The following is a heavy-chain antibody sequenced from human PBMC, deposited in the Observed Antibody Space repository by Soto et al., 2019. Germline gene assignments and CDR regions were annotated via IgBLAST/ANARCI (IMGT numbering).Heavy chain of an antibody. CDR1: GFTFSSYE. D-gene: IGHD3-3*01. J-gene: IGHJ6*02. CDR2: ISSSGSTI. Sequence: PGGSLRLSCAASGFTFSSYEMNWVRQAPGKGLEWVSYISSSGSTIYYADSVKGRFTISRDNAKNSLYLQMNSLRAEDTAVYYCARDNEVHVYDFWSGYRTSTDYYGMDVWGQGTTVTVSS. V-gene: IGHV3-48*03. CDR3: ARDNEVHVYDFWSGYRTSTDYYGMDV.